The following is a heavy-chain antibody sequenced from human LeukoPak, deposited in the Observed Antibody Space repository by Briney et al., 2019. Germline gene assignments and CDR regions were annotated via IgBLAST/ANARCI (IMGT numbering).Heavy chain of an antibody. CDR2: IYYSGST. J-gene: IGHJ6*04. V-gene: IGHV4-59*01. Sequence: PSETLSLTCTVSGGSIGSYYWSWIRQPPGKGLEWIGYIYYSGSTNYNPSLKSRVTISVDTSKNQFSLKLSSVTAADTAVYYCARELGAVWGKGTTVTVSS. CDR3: ARELGAV. CDR1: GGSIGSYY.